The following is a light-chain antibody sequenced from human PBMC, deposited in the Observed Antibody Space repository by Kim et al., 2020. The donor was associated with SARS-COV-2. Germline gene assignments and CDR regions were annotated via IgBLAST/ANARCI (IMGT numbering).Light chain of an antibody. CDR3: CSYAGSYTWV. Sequence: GQSVTISFTGTSSDVGGYNYVSWYQQHPGKAPKLMIYDVSKRPSGVPDRFSGSKSGNTASLTISGLQAEDEADYYCCSYAGSYTWVFGGGTKVTVL. V-gene: IGLV2-11*01. CDR2: DVS. J-gene: IGLJ3*02. CDR1: SSDVGGYNY.